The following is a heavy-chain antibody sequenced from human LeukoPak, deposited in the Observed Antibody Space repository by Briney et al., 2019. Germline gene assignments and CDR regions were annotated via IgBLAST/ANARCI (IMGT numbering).Heavy chain of an antibody. V-gene: IGHV3-30*02. CDR3: AKDLRSSSWYAY. Sequence: GGSLRLSCAASGFTFSSYGMHWVRQAPGKGLEWVAFIRYDGSNKYYADSVKGRFTISRDNSKNTLYLQMNSLRAEDTAVYYCAKDLRSSSWYAYWGQGTLVTVSS. CDR2: IRYDGSNK. CDR1: GFTFSSYG. J-gene: IGHJ4*02. D-gene: IGHD6-13*01.